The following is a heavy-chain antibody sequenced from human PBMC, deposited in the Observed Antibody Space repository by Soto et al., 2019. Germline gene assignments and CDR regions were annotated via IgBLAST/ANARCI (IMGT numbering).Heavy chain of an antibody. V-gene: IGHV3-23*01. CDR1: GFILNSYG. J-gene: IGHJ4*02. Sequence: EVQLLESGGGLVQPGGSLRLSCEASGFILNSYGMSWVRQAPGKGLEWVSTLTSGGGTHYADSVKGRFTISRENSKNTLYLQMNSLRAEDTAVYYCAKDGDLYSGYADHWGQGNLVTGSS. CDR2: LTSGGGT. D-gene: IGHD5-12*01. CDR3: AKDGDLYSGYADH.